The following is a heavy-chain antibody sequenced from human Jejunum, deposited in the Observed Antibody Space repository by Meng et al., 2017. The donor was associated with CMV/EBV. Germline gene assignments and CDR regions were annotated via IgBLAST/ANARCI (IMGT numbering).Heavy chain of an antibody. CDR1: FTFINCG. Sequence: FTFINCGMHWVRQAPGKWLDWVANIWYDGTTKYYEDSVEGRFTLSRDDSKNTLYLQMNSLRAEDTAVYYCAKDKRTFSYSYVCDVWGQGTTVTVSS. J-gene: IGHJ6*02. CDR2: IWYDGTTK. CDR3: AKDKRTFSYSYVCDV. D-gene: IGHD3-16*01. V-gene: IGHV3-33*06.